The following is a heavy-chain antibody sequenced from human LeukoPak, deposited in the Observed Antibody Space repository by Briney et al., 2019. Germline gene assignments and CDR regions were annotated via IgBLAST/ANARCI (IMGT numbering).Heavy chain of an antibody. D-gene: IGHD1-14*01. V-gene: IGHV3-23*01. CDR3: ARDRGVITGAPDY. Sequence: GGSLRLSCAASGFTFSSYAMSWVRQAPGKGLEWVSAISGSGGSTYYADSVKGRFTISRDNSKNTLYLQMNSLRAEDTAVYYCARDRGVITGAPDYWGQGTLVTVSS. CDR2: ISGSGGST. CDR1: GFTFSSYA. J-gene: IGHJ4*02.